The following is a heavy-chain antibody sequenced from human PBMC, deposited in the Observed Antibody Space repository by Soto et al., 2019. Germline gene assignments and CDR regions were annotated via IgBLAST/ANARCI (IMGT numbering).Heavy chain of an antibody. Sequence: PGESLNLSCNASGYSFTNYWIGWVRQRPGKGLEWMGFIYPADSDTRYSPSSQGQVTFSVDTSTATAFLQWNSLKASDTAMYFCATGILGFYFDSWGQGTQVTVSS. V-gene: IGHV5-51*01. CDR1: GYSFTNYW. J-gene: IGHJ4*02. CDR3: ATGILGFYFDS. CDR2: IYPADSDT.